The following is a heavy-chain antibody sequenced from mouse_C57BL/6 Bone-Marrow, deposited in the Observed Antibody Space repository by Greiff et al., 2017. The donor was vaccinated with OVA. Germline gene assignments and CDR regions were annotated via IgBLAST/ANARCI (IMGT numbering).Heavy chain of an antibody. CDR2: ILPSIGRT. CDR3: ARRHYGSSYWYVDV. J-gene: IGHJ1*03. CDR1: DSEVFPIAY. V-gene: IGHV15-2*01. D-gene: IGHD1-1*01. Sequence: VQLQQSGSELRSPGSSVKLSCKDFDSEVFPIAYMSWVRQKPGHGFEWIGGILPSIGRTIYGEKFEDKATLDADTLSNTAYLELNSLTSEDSAIYYCARRHYGSSYWYVDVWGTGTTVTVSS.